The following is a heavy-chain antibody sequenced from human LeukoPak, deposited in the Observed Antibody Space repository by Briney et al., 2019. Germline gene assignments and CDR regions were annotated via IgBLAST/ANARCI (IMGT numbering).Heavy chain of an antibody. CDR1: GYTFTGYY. CDR2: INPNSGGT. CDR3: ARAPYSWNDVGLDY. Sequence: GASVNVSCKASGYTFTGYYMHWVRQAPGQGLEWMGRINPNSGGTNYAQKFQGRVTMTRDTSISTAYMELSRLRSDDTAVYYCARAPYSWNDVGLDYWGQGTLVTVSS. V-gene: IGHV1-2*06. D-gene: IGHD1-1*01. J-gene: IGHJ4*02.